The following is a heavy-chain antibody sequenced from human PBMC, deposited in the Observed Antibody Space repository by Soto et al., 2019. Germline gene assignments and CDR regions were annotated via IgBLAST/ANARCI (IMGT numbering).Heavy chain of an antibody. CDR3: ARGLATLPVFAFDI. D-gene: IGHD6-6*01. V-gene: IGHV2-5*01. Sequence: SGPTLVNPTQTLTLTCSFSGFSLSTSGVGVGWIRQSPGKALEWLALIYWSGDEHYRPSLKSRLSIIKDTSKNHVVLIMTDMDPVDTATYYCARGLATLPVFAFDIWGQGTMVTVSS. CDR2: IYWSGDE. J-gene: IGHJ3*02. CDR1: GFSLSTSGVG.